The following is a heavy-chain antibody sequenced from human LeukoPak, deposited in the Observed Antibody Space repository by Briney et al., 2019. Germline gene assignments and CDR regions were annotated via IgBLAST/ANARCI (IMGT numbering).Heavy chain of an antibody. Sequence: NTGGSLRLSCAASGFTFSDYYMSWIRQAPGKGLEWVSYISDSSAMYYADSVRGRFTISRENDKNSLFLQMNSLRAEDTAVYYCARDGGYSGYDADCWGQGTLVTVSS. CDR3: ARDGGYSGYDADC. CDR2: ISDSSAM. V-gene: IGHV3-69-1*01. CDR1: GFTFSDYY. D-gene: IGHD5-12*01. J-gene: IGHJ4*02.